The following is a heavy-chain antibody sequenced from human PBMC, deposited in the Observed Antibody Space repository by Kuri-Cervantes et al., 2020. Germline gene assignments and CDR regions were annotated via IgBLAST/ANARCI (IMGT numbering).Heavy chain of an antibody. D-gene: IGHD4-17*01. CDR1: GYTFTGYY. CDR2: INPNSGGT. Sequence: ASVKVSCKASGYTFTGYYMHWVRQAPGQGLEWMGWINPNSGGTNYAQKFQGRVTMTRDTSISTAYMELSRLRSDDTAVYYCAKDRAFRGESHDGMDVWGQGTTVTVSS. V-gene: IGHV1-2*02. CDR3: AKDRAFRGESHDGMDV. J-gene: IGHJ6*02.